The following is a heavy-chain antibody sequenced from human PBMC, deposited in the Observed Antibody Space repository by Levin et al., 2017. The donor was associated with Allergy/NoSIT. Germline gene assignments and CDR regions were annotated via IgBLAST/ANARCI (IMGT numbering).Heavy chain of an antibody. Sequence: GGSLRLSCKGSGYSFNSYWIGWVRQMPGKGLEWMGIIYPGDSDTRYTPSFQGQVTISADKSISTAYLQWSSLKASDTAMYYCAIRGAAGDSFGYYFDYWGQGTLVTVSS. CDR1: GYSFNSYW. D-gene: IGHD2-21*02. V-gene: IGHV5-51*01. CDR2: IYPGDSDT. J-gene: IGHJ4*02. CDR3: AIRGAAGDSFGYYFDY.